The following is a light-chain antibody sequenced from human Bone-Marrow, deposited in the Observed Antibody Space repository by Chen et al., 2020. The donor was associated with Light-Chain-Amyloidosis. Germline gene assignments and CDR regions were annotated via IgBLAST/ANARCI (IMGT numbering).Light chain of an antibody. CDR3: QQYNDWPLT. CDR2: DAS. J-gene: IGKJ4*01. V-gene: IGKV3-15*01. Sequence: EIVMTQSPATLSLSPGERATLSCGASQGLNNKLAWYQQKPGQAPRLLIYDASTRATDIPSRFRGSGSGTEFTLTITSLTSEDFALYYCQQYNDWPLTFGGGTKGE. CDR1: QGLNNK.